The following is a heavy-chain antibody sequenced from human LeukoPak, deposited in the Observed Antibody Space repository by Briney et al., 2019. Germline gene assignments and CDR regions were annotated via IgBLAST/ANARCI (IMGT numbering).Heavy chain of an antibody. D-gene: IGHD6-19*01. Sequence: GGSLRLSCAASGFTFSSYSMSWVRQAPGKGLEWVSAISGSAGSTYYADSVKGRFTISRDNSKNTLYLQMNSLRAEDTAVYYCAKDPLTSSGWYQDWFDPWGQGTLVTVSS. CDR1: GFTFSSYS. CDR2: ISGSAGST. J-gene: IGHJ5*02. CDR3: AKDPLTSSGWYQDWFDP. V-gene: IGHV3-23*01.